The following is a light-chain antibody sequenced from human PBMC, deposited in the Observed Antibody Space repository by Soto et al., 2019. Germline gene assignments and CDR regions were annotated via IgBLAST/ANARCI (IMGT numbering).Light chain of an antibody. CDR3: QQRTNWPLT. CDR2: DAS. J-gene: IGKJ4*01. Sequence: EIVLTQSPATLSLSPGERATLSCRASQRIIRYLASYQQKRGQAPRLRIYDASNRATGIPARFSGSGAGTDVTLTISSLEPEDSAVYYCQQRTNWPLTFGGGTKVEIK. CDR1: QRIIRY. V-gene: IGKV3-11*01.